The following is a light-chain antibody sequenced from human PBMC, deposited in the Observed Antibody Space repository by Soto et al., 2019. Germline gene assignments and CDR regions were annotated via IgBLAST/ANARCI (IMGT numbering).Light chain of an antibody. V-gene: IGLV2-8*01. Sequence: QSALAQPPSASGSPGQSVTISCTGSGSDIGAYNFVSWYQQHPGKAPKLMIFGVTERPSGVPDRFSGSKSGNTASLVISGLRSEDEADYFCASWDDTLFGWVFGGGTKVTVL. J-gene: IGLJ3*02. CDR3: ASWDDTLFGWV. CDR2: GVT. CDR1: GSDIGAYNF.